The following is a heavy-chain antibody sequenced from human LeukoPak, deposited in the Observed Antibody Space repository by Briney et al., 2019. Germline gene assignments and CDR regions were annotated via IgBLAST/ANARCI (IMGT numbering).Heavy chain of an antibody. V-gene: IGHV4-4*07. CDR2: FYTSGST. Sequence: SDPQSLPCSVCVRSIISFHGMWLPQPAGRGVEWFVRFYTSGSTNYNPLVTRRVTMSVYTSKNKFSLRLRSETAADAAVYVYPSSFIAVAGTVDSWGQGTLVTVSS. CDR3: PSSFIAVAGTVDS. J-gene: IGHJ4*02. D-gene: IGHD6-19*01. CDR1: VRSIISFH.